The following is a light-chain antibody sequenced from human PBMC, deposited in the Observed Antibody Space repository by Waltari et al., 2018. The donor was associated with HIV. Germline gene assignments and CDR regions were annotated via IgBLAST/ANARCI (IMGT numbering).Light chain of an antibody. CDR2: DVY. CDR1: SSDVGAYEY. CDR3: ASFTSGRLNV. Sequence: QSALTQPASVSGSPGQSITISCTGTSSDVGAYEYVSWYQQHPGKVPKPLIYDVYNRPSRISNRCSGSKSGNTASLTISGLQAEDEAAYYCASFTSGRLNVFGTGTKVTVL. V-gene: IGLV2-14*03. J-gene: IGLJ1*01.